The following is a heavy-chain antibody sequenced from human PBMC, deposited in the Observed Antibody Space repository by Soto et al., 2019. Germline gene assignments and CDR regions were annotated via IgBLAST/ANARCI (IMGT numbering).Heavy chain of an antibody. D-gene: IGHD4-17*01. J-gene: IGHJ4*02. CDR2: IIPIFGTA. CDR3: ASDYGGNEGNYYFDY. Sequence: GASVKVSCKASGGTFSSYAISWVRQAPGQGLEWMGGIIPIFGTANYAQKFQGRVTITADESTSTAYMELSSLRSEDTAVYYCASDYGGNEGNYYFDYWGQGTLVTVSS. CDR1: GGTFSSYA. V-gene: IGHV1-69*13.